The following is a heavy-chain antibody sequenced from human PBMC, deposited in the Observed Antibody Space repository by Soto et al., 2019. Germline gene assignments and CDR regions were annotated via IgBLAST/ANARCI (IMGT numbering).Heavy chain of an antibody. CDR3: TIVRVADSALDH. CDR1: GFIFSNNG. V-gene: IGHV3-30*02. J-gene: IGHJ4*02. CDR2: MSYDGSDT. D-gene: IGHD3-10*02. Sequence: PGGSLRLSGVGSGFIFSNNGMHWVRQTPGKGLEWVAFMSYDGSDTFYADSVKGRFTISIDNSKNTLFLHMSNLRAEDTAMHYCTIVRVADSALDHWGQGTLVTVSS.